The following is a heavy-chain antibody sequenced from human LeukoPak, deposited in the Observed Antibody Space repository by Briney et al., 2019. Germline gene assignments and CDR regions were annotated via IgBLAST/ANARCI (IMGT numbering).Heavy chain of an antibody. CDR2: IYHSGST. J-gene: IGHJ5*02. Sequence: SETLSLTCAVSGYFISSGYYWGWIRQPPGKGLEWIGSIYHSGSTYYNPSLKSRVTISVDTSKNQFSLKVSSATAADTAVYYCARHGSGTYFDPWGQGTLVTVSS. D-gene: IGHD1-26*01. V-gene: IGHV4-38-2*01. CDR1: GYFISSGYY. CDR3: ARHGSGTYFDP.